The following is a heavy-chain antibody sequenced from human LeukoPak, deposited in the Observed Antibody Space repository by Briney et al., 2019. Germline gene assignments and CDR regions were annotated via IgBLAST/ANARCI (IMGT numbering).Heavy chain of an antibody. V-gene: IGHV4-4*07. Sequence: KPSETLSLTCTVSGGSISSYYWSWIRQPAGKGLEWIGRIYISGSTNYNPSLKSRVTMSVDTSKNQFSLKLSSMTAADTAVYYCATVGGSYFSGAFDIWGQGTMVTVSS. D-gene: IGHD1-26*01. CDR1: GGSISSYY. CDR3: ATVGGSYFSGAFDI. CDR2: IYISGST. J-gene: IGHJ3*02.